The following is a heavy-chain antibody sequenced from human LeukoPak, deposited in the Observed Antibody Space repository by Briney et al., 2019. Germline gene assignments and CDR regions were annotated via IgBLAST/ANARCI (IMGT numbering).Heavy chain of an antibody. V-gene: IGHV3-74*01. J-gene: IGHJ6*04. Sequence: GGSLRLSCTASGFTFSSYWIHWVRQAPGEGLVWVSRINSDGSSTSYADSVKGRFTISRDNAKNSLYLQMNSLRAEDTAVYYCAELGITMIGGVWGKGTTVTISS. CDR2: INSDGSST. CDR3: AELGITMIGGV. CDR1: GFTFSSYW. D-gene: IGHD3-10*02.